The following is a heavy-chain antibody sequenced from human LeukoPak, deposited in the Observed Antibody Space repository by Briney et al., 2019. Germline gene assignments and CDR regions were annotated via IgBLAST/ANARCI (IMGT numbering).Heavy chain of an antibody. CDR1: GYTFTDYY. CDR2: VDPEDGET. V-gene: IGHV1-69-2*01. CDR3: ATRGTVDYGGNSVLDY. Sequence: ATVKLSCKVSGYTFTDYYMHWVPQAPGKGLEWMGLVDPEDGETIYAEKFQGRVTITADTSTDTAYMELSSLRSEDTAVYYCATRGTVDYGGNSVLDYWGQGTLVTVSS. D-gene: IGHD4-23*01. J-gene: IGHJ4*02.